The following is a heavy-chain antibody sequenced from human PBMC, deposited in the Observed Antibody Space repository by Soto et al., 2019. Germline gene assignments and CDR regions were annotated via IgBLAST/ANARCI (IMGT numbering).Heavy chain of an antibody. Sequence: ASVKVSCKASGYTFTGYYMHWVRQAPGQGLEWMGWINPNSGGTNYAQKFQGWVTMTRDTSISTAYMELSGLRSDDTAVYYCARGYGDYDFWSGYFSHYYYYMDVWGKGTTVTVSS. J-gene: IGHJ6*03. CDR3: ARGYGDYDFWSGYFSHYYYYMDV. D-gene: IGHD3-3*01. CDR2: INPNSGGT. V-gene: IGHV1-2*04. CDR1: GYTFTGYY.